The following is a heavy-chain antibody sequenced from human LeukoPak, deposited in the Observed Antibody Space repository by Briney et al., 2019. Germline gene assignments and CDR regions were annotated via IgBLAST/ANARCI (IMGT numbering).Heavy chain of an antibody. CDR3: ARVSGERWLQLNSYFDY. CDR1: GFTFDDYG. J-gene: IGHJ4*02. Sequence: PGGSLRLSCAASGFTFDDYGMSWVRQAPGKGLEWVSGINWNGGSTGYADSVKGRFTISRDNAKNSLYLQMNSLRAEDTALYYCARVSGERWLQLNSYFDYWGQGTLVTVSS. D-gene: IGHD5-24*01. CDR2: INWNGGST. V-gene: IGHV3-20*04.